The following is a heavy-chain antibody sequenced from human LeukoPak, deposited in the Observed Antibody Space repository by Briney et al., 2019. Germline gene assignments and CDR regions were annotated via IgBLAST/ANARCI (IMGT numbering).Heavy chain of an antibody. D-gene: IGHD5-18*01. J-gene: IGHJ6*03. CDR3: ARDRHTAMVYYYYYMDV. CDR1: GFTFSTYG. V-gene: IGHV3-21*04. Sequence: GGSLRLSCAASGFTFSTYGIHWARQAPGKGLEWVSSISPSSHYIYYADSVRGRFTISRDNARNSLYLQMNSLRDEDTAVYYCARDRHTAMVYYYYYMDVWGTGTTVTVSS. CDR2: ISPSSHYI.